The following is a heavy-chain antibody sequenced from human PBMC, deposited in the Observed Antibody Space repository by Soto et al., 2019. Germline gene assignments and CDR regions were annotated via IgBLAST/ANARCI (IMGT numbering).Heavy chain of an antibody. Sequence: QVQLQESGPGLVKPSETLSLTCTVSGGSISSYYWSWIRQPPGKGLEWIGYIYYSGSTNYNPSLKSRGTISVDTSKNQFSLKRSSVPAADTAVYYCARVHVDYWYFDLWGRGTLVTVSS. CDR2: IYYSGST. V-gene: IGHV4-59*01. J-gene: IGHJ2*01. CDR1: GGSISSYY. CDR3: ARVHVDYWYFDL.